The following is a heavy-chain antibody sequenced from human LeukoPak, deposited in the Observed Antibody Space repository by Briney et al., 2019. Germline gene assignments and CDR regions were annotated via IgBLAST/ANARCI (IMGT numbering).Heavy chain of an antibody. CDR1: GGSFSGYY. J-gene: IGHJ4*02. CDR3: ATVRLGPAAPTYYFDY. D-gene: IGHD2-2*01. V-gene: IGHV4-34*01. Sequence: SETLSLTCAVYGGSFSGYYWSWIRQPPGKGLEWIGEINHSGSTNYNPSLKSRVTISVDTSKNQFSLKLSSVTAADTAVYYCATVRLGPAAPTYYFDYRGQGTLVTVSS. CDR2: INHSGST.